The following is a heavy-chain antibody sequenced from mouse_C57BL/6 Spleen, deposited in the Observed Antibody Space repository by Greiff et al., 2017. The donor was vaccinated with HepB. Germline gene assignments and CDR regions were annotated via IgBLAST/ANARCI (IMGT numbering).Heavy chain of an antibody. CDR2: IDPSDSYT. CDR3: ARRGGKDYGSPFAY. CDR1: GYTFTSYW. J-gene: IGHJ3*01. D-gene: IGHD1-1*01. Sequence: QVQLQQPGAELVKHGASVKLSCKASGYTFTSYWMQWVKQRPGQGLEWIGEIDPSDSYTNYNQKFKGKATLTVDTSSSTAYMQLSSLTSEDSAVYYCARRGGKDYGSPFAYWGQGTLVTVSA. V-gene: IGHV1-50*01.